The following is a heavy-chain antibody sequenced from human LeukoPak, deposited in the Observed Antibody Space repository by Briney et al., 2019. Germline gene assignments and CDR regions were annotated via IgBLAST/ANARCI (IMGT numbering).Heavy chain of an antibody. CDR1: GYTFSNYG. J-gene: IGHJ4*02. CDR2: ISSYNDNT. CDR3: ARAHYYGSGSYYIGVPDD. D-gene: IGHD3-10*01. Sequence: ASVKVSCKASGYTFSNYGISWVRQAPGQGLEWMGWISSYNDNTNYAQKLQGRVTMTTDTSTSTAYMELRSLRSDDTAVYYCARAHYYGSGSYYIGVPDDWGQGTLVTVSS. V-gene: IGHV1-18*01.